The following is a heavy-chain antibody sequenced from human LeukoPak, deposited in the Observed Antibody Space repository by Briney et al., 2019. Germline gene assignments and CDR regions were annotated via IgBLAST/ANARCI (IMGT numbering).Heavy chain of an antibody. CDR1: GFTFSSYS. V-gene: IGHV3-21*01. D-gene: IGHD4-17*01. Sequence: GGSLRLSCAASGFTFSSYSMNWVRQAPGKGLEWVSSISSSSSYIYYADSVKGRFTISRDNAKNSLYLQMNSLRAEDTAVYYCARGYDYGDPYDAFDIWGQGTMVTVSS. CDR3: ARGYDYGDPYDAFDI. CDR2: ISSSSSYI. J-gene: IGHJ3*02.